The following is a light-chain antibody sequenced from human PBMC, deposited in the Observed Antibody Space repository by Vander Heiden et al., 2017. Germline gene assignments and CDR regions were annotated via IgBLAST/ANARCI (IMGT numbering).Light chain of an antibody. V-gene: IGLV2-14*01. J-gene: IGLJ2*01. CDR2: DVS. CDR1: SSDVGGYNY. Sequence: QPASVSGSHGQSITISCTGTSSDVGGYNYVSWYQQQPGKAPKLMIYDVSNRHSGVSNRFSGSKSGNTASLTISGLQAEDGGGYYCSSSTSNRHPVVFRGGDKVNV. CDR3: SSSTSNRHPVV.